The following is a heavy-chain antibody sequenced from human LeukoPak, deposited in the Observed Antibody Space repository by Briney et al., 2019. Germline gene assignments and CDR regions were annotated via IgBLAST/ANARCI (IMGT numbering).Heavy chain of an antibody. J-gene: IGHJ4*02. D-gene: IGHD3-10*01. CDR3: ARFPVLLWFGEFDY. Sequence: SETLSLTCAVYGGSFSGYYWSWIRQPPGKGLEWIGEINHSGSTNYNPSLKNRVTISVDTSKNQFSLKLSSVTAADTAVYYCARFPVLLWFGEFDYWGQGTLVTVSS. CDR1: GGSFSGYY. V-gene: IGHV4-34*01. CDR2: INHSGST.